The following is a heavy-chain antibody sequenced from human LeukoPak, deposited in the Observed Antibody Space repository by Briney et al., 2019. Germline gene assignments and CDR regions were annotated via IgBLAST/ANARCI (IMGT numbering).Heavy chain of an antibody. CDR2: IYYSGST. Sequence: SETLSLTCAVYGGSFSGYYWSWIRQPPGKGLEWIGYIYYSGSTYYNPSLKSRVTISVDTSKNQFSLKLSSVTAADTAVYYCARAPGPLGYCSSTSCYWFDPWGQGTLVTVSS. CDR1: GGSFSGYY. V-gene: IGHV4-30-4*01. J-gene: IGHJ5*02. CDR3: ARAPGPLGYCSSTSCYWFDP. D-gene: IGHD2-2*01.